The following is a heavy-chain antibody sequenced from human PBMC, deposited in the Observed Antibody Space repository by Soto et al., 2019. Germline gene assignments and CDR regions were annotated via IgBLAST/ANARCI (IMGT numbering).Heavy chain of an antibody. CDR2: ISSSSSST. CDR1: GFIFRDFY. J-gene: IGHJ6*02. V-gene: IGHV3-11*06. D-gene: IGHD3-3*01. Sequence: KPGGSLRLSCAAPGFIFRDFYMSWIRQVPGKGLEWLSKISSSSSSTDYADSVKGRSTISRDNAKNSLYLQMSSLRAEDTAVYYCARDRGGGSIFGGHYGMDVWGQGTTVTVSS. CDR3: ARDRGGGSIFGGHYGMDV.